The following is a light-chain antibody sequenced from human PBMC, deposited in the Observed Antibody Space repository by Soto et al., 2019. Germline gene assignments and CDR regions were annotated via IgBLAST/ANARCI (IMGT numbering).Light chain of an antibody. Sequence: EVVLTQSPVTLSLSPGERATLSCRASQSFRGLLAWYQQKPRQAPRLLVYGASTRATGIPARFSGSGSGTEFTLTISSLQSEDFAVYYCQQYNNWPPLTFGGGTKVDIK. CDR2: GAS. CDR3: QQYNNWPPLT. CDR1: QSFRGL. J-gene: IGKJ4*01. V-gene: IGKV3-15*01.